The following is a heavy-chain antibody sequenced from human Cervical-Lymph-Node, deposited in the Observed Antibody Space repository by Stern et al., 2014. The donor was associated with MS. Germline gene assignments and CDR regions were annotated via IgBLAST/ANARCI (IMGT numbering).Heavy chain of an antibody. J-gene: IGHJ4*02. CDR3: AADIGGFWGFEY. CDR2: IAVGSGET. V-gene: IGHV1-58*01. Sequence: QLVESGPEVKQPGTSVKVSCKASGLAFTTSALQWVRQPRGPRLEWIGWIAVGSGETHYAQKIQERVTITRDMSSITVYIEVSGLRSEDTAVYYCAADIGGFWGFEYWGQGTLVTVSS. CDR1: GLAFTTSA. D-gene: IGHD3-16*01.